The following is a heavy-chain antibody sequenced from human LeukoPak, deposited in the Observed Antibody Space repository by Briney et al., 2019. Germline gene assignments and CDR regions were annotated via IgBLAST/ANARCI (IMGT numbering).Heavy chain of an antibody. Sequence: SETLSLTCTVSGDSIGSHYWSWIRQPPGKGLEWIGYIFYVGSTNYNPSLKSRVTISVDTSKNQFSLKLSSVTAADTAVYYCARVSGYSYGYVVVTAMPAPHWFDPWGQGTLVTVSS. CDR3: ARVSGYSYGYVVVTAMPAPHWFDP. D-gene: IGHD5-18*01. CDR2: IFYVGST. V-gene: IGHV4-59*11. CDR1: GDSIGSHY. J-gene: IGHJ5*02.